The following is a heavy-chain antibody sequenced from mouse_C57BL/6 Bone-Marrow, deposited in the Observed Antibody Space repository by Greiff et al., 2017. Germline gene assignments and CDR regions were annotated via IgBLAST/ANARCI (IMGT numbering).Heavy chain of an antibody. D-gene: IGHD3-3*01. J-gene: IGHJ4*01. Sequence: DVHLVESGGDLVKPGGSLKLSCAASGFTFSSYGMSWVRQTPDKRLEWVATISSGGSYTYYPDSVKGRVTISRDNAKNTLYLQMSSLKSEDTAMYYCARLAGYYAMDYWGQGTSVTVSS. CDR1: GFTFSSYG. V-gene: IGHV5-6*01. CDR2: ISSGGSYT. CDR3: ARLAGYYAMDY.